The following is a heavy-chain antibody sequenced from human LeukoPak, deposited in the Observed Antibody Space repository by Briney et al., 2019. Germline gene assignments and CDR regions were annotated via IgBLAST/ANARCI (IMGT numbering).Heavy chain of an antibody. CDR3: ARDLYSSGWYARYNWFDP. J-gene: IGHJ5*02. CDR2: INPNSGGT. D-gene: IGHD6-19*01. V-gene: IGHV1-2*02. Sequence: GASVKVSCKASGYTFTGYYMHWVRQAPGQGLEWMGWINPNSGGTNYAQKFQGRVTMTRDTSISTAYMELSRLRSDDTAVYYCARDLYSSGWYARYNWFDPWGQGTLVTVSS. CDR1: GYTFTGYY.